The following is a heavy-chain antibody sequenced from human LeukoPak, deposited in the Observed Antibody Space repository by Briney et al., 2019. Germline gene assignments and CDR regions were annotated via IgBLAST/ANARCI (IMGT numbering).Heavy chain of an antibody. CDR2: ISSSSSTI. V-gene: IGHV3-48*01. D-gene: IGHD3-10*01. J-gene: IGHJ4*02. CDR1: GFTFSSYS. CDR3: ARDLGYYGSGSHWLGY. Sequence: PGGSLRLSCAASGFTFSSYSMNWVRQAPGKGLEWVSYISSSSSTIYYAGSVKGRFTISRDNAKNSLYLQMNSLRAEDTAVYYCARDLGYYGSGSHWLGYWGQGTLVTVSS.